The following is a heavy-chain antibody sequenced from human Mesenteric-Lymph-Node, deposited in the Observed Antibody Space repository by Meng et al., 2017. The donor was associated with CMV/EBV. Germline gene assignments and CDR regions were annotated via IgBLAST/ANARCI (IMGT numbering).Heavy chain of an antibody. CDR3: ARDQGFSSGGWFDP. CDR1: GYTFTTHA. Sequence: KPSGYTFTTHAIHWVRQAPGQGLEWMGRIIPFLHITMYAQNFQGRVTITEDKSTSTSYLELSGLRSDDTAVYYCARDQGFSSGGWFDPWGQGTLVTVSS. J-gene: IGHJ5*02. V-gene: IGHV1-69*04. D-gene: IGHD2-15*01. CDR2: IIPFLHIT.